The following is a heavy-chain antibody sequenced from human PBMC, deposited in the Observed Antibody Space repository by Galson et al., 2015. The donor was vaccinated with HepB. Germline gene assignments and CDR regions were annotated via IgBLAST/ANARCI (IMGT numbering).Heavy chain of an antibody. CDR1: GDRFTNYW. J-gene: IGHJ4*02. D-gene: IGHD6-19*01. CDR3: CKEAGL. CDR2: IYVDDSGT. V-gene: IGHV5-51*01. Sequence: SGAEVKKPGESLKISCKVSGDRFTNYWIGWVRPMPGKGLKRMGLIYVDDSGTRYSPSFQGQVTISVDKSMMTSYLQCSSLRASDTATYYCCKEAGLWGQGTLVTVSS.